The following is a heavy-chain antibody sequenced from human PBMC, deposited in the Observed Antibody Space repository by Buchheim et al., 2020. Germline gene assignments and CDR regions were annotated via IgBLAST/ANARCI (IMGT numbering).Heavy chain of an antibody. D-gene: IGHD1-26*01. CDR3: AKTHSYSGSYLYWAIDH. J-gene: IGHJ4*02. V-gene: IGHV3-23*01. CDR1: GFTFDTYV. Sequence: EVHLLESGGDLVRPGGSLRLSCAASGFTFDTYVMTWVRQAPGKGLEWVSAISANGVSTDYADSVKGRFTISRDNSKNTLYPQMGSLRDEDTAVYYCAKTHSYSGSYLYWAIDHWGQGAL. CDR2: ISANGVST.